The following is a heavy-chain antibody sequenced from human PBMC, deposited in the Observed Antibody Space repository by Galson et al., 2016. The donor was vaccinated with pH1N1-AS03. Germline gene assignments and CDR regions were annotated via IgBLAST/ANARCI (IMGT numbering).Heavy chain of an antibody. J-gene: IGHJ4*02. CDR1: GFTICNFG. D-gene: IGHD3-22*01. V-gene: IGHV3-33*08. CDR3: ARGQGYNSGYFDTDY. Sequence: SLRISCAASGFTICNFGLHWVRQPPGNGLEWVAVIWYDRSNKSYADSVKGRFTISRDNSKNTLYLQMSSLRAEDTAVYYCARGQGYNSGYFDTDYWGRGTLVTVSS. CDR2: IWYDRSNK.